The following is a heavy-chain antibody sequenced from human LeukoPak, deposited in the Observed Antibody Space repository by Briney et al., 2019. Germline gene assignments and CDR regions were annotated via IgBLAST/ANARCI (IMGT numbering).Heavy chain of an antibody. CDR3: AKDLSSAITSALVLDV. D-gene: IGHD3-22*01. V-gene: IGHV3-23*01. J-gene: IGHJ6*02. CDR1: GLTFSSYA. CDR2: ISGSGGST. Sequence: GGSLRLSCAASGLTFSSYAMSWVRQAPGKGLEWVSAISGSGGSTYYADSVKGRFTISRDNSKNALYLQMNSLRPEDTALYYCAKDLSSAITSALVLDVWGQGTTV.